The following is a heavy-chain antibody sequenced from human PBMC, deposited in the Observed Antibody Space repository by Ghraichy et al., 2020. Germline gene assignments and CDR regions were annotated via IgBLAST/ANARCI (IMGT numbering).Heavy chain of an antibody. Sequence: GGSLRLSCVDPGFSFSDFSMSWIRQTPGKGLEWVSYIGSSGGGIEYADSVKGRFTISRDNTTKSLYLQMNSLRLDDTAVYYCTRDGRPYGYWSGVQARDAFDIWGQGTMVTVSS. V-gene: IGHV3-11*01. CDR2: IGSSGGGI. CDR3: TRDGRPYGYWSGVQARDAFDI. J-gene: IGHJ3*02. D-gene: IGHD2-15*01. CDR1: GFSFSDFS.